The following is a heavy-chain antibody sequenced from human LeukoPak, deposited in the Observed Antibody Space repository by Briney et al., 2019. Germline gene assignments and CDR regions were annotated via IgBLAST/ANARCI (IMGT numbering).Heavy chain of an antibody. Sequence: ASVKVSCKSYGYTFTNEPLNWVRQAPGQGLEWMGWINTHTGNPTYAQGFTGCFVFSLDTSVSTAHLQITNLKTDDTAVYYCARGRPLWDLWGQGTLVTVSS. CDR3: ARGRPLWDL. V-gene: IGHV7-4-1*02. CDR1: GYTFTNEP. J-gene: IGHJ4*02. D-gene: IGHD5-18*01. CDR2: INTHTGNP.